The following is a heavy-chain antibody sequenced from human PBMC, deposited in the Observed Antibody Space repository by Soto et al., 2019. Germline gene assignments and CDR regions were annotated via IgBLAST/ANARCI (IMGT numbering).Heavy chain of an antibody. D-gene: IGHD3-22*01. CDR3: AKDRQFRSYYESAGHYND. J-gene: IGHJ4*02. CDR2: ISGRGDVT. V-gene: IGHV3-23*01. CDR1: GFTFRNQD. Sequence: EVQLLESGGGLVQPGGSLRLTCVGSGFTFRNQDMRWVRQAPGKGLEWVSGISGRGDVTYYADSVKGRFTISRDNSKNTLYLQINNLRANDTAVYYCAKDRQFRSYYESAGHYNDWGQGTLVTVSS.